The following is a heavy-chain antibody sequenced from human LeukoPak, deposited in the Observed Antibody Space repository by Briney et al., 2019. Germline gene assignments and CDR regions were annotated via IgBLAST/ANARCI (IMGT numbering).Heavy chain of an antibody. V-gene: IGHV3-30-3*01. CDR3: ARLAAAGTGAFDI. CDR2: ISYDGSNK. J-gene: IGHJ3*02. Sequence: PGGSLRLSCAASGFTFSSYAMHWVRQAPGKGLEWVAVISYDGSNKYYADSVKGRFTISRDNSKNTLYLQMNSLTTEDTAVYYCARLAAAGTGAFDIWGQGTMVTVSS. D-gene: IGHD6-13*01. CDR1: GFTFSSYA.